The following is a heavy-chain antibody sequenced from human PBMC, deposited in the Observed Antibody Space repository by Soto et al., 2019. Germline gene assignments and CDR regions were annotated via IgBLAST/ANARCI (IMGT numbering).Heavy chain of an antibody. V-gene: IGHV1-69*04. Sequence: ASVKVSCKASGGTFSSYTISWVRQAPGQGLEWMGRIIPILGIANYAQKFQGRVTITADKSTSTAYMELSSLRSEDTAVYYCARERQYSSGWYAVSWFDPWGQGTLVTVSS. CDR1: GGTFSSYT. CDR2: IIPILGIA. CDR3: ARERQYSSGWYAVSWFDP. J-gene: IGHJ5*02. D-gene: IGHD6-19*01.